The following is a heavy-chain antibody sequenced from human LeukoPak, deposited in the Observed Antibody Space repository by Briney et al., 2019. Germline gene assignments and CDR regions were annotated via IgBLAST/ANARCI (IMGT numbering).Heavy chain of an antibody. J-gene: IGHJ1*01. CDR3: ARNKEEYYYDSSGYYYEYFQH. D-gene: IGHD3-22*01. Sequence: SVKVSCKASGGTFSSYAISWVRQAPGQGLEWMGGIIPIFGTANYAQKFQGRVTITADKSTSTAYMELSSLRSEDTAVYYCARNKEEYYYDSSGYYYEYFQHWGQGTLVTVSS. CDR2: IIPIFGTA. V-gene: IGHV1-69*06. CDR1: GGTFSSYA.